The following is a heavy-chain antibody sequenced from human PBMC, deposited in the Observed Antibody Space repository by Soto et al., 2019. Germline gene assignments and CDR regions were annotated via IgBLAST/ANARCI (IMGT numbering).Heavy chain of an antibody. V-gene: IGHV3-33*01. CDR2: IWYDGSNK. J-gene: IGHJ5*02. CDR1: GFTFSSYG. D-gene: IGHD6-19*01. CDR3: AREVTGWYNWFDP. Sequence: PGGSLRLSCAASGFTFSSYGMHWVRQAPGKGLEWVAVIWYDGSNKYYADSVKGRFTISRDNSKNTLYLQMNSLRAEDTAVYYCAREVTGWYNWFDPWGQGTLVTVSS.